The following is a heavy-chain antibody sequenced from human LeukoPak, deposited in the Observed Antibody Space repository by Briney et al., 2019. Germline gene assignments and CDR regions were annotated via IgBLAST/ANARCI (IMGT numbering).Heavy chain of an antibody. Sequence: GGSLRLSCAASGFTFSDYYMSWIRQAPGKGLEWVSYISSSGSTIYYADSVKGRFTISRDNAKNSLYLQMNSLRAEDTAVYYCAREVDRYYYDSSGYLRALAFDIWGQGTMVTVSS. J-gene: IGHJ3*02. CDR2: ISSSGSTI. CDR3: AREVDRYYYDSSGYLRALAFDI. D-gene: IGHD3-22*01. CDR1: GFTFSDYY. V-gene: IGHV3-11*04.